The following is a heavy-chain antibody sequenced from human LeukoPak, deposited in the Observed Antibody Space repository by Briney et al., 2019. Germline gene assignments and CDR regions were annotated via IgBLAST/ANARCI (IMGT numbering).Heavy chain of an antibody. V-gene: IGHV1-69*04. D-gene: IGHD2-2*03. CDR3: ARDLDIVVVSAATHYYYGMDV. Sequence: SVKVSCKASGGTFSSYAISWVRQAPGQGLEWMGRIIPILGIANYAQKFQGRVTITADKSTSTAYMELSSLRSEDTAVYYCARDLDIVVVSAATHYYYGMDVWGQGTTVTVSS. CDR1: GGTFSSYA. CDR2: IIPILGIA. J-gene: IGHJ6*02.